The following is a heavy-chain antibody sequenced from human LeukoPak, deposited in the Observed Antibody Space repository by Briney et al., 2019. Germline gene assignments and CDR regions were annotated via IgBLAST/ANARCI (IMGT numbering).Heavy chain of an antibody. CDR2: IIAILDTA. Sequence: SVKVSCKASGGSFSDYSTSWVRQAPGQGLEWMGRIIAILDTAHYAQKFQGRFTITADKSTTTVYMELSSLRSDDTAVYYCVRSGYDYDWFDPWGQGTLVTVSS. V-gene: IGHV1-69*08. CDR1: GGSFSDYS. D-gene: IGHD5-12*01. CDR3: VRSGYDYDWFDP. J-gene: IGHJ5*02.